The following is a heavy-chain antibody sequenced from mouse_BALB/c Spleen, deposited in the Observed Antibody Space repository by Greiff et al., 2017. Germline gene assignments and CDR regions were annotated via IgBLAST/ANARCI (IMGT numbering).Heavy chain of an antibody. Sequence: VQLKQSGPELVKPGASVKISCKASGYSFTGYFMNWVMQSHGKSLEWIGRINPYNGDTFYNQKFKGKATLTVDKSSSTAHMELRSLASEDSAVYYCARWGVITTSYAMDYWGQGTSVTVSS. D-gene: IGHD2-4*01. CDR3: ARWGVITTSYAMDY. J-gene: IGHJ4*01. CDR2: INPYNGDT. CDR1: GYSFTGYF. V-gene: IGHV1-20*02.